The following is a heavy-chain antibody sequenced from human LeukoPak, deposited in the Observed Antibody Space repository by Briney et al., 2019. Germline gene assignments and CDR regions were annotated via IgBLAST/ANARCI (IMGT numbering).Heavy chain of an antibody. Sequence: SETLSLTCAVYGGSLSGYYWNWIRQPPGKGLDWIGEINHSGSTNYNPSLKSRVTLSVDTSKNQFSLKLSSVTAADTAVYYCARVRSAFDIWGQGTMVTVSS. J-gene: IGHJ3*02. CDR2: INHSGST. D-gene: IGHD3-3*01. V-gene: IGHV4-34*01. CDR3: ARVRSAFDI. CDR1: GGSLSGYY.